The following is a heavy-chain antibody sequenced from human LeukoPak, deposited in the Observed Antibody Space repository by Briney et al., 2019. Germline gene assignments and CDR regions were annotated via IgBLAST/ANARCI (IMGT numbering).Heavy chain of an antibody. CDR3: AKDSGDYEYFQH. D-gene: IGHD4-17*01. CDR1: GFTFSSYA. V-gene: IGHV3-23*01. Sequence: GGSLRLSCAASGFTFSSYAMSWARQAPGKGLEWVSAISGSGGSTYYADSVKGRFTISRDNSKNTLYLQMNSLRAEDTAVYYCAKDSGDYEYFQHWGQGTLVTVSS. J-gene: IGHJ1*01. CDR2: ISGSGGST.